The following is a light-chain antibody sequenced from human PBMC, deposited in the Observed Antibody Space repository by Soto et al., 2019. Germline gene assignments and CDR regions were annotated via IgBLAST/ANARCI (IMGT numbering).Light chain of an antibody. CDR2: EVS. J-gene: IGLJ3*02. CDR1: STDVGGYNY. CDR3: SSYTSDSTLV. Sequence: QSALTQPASVSGSPGQSIAISCTGTSTDVGGYNYVSWYQQHPGKAPKLMIYEVSNRPSGVSNRFSGAKSGNTASLTISGLQAEDEADYYRSSYTSDSTLVFGGGTKLTVL. V-gene: IGLV2-14*01.